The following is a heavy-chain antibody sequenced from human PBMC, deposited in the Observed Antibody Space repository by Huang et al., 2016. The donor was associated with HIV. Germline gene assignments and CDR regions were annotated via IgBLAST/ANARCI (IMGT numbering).Heavy chain of an antibody. D-gene: IGHD3-3*01. CDR3: VRSGFGVVITTTLDYYYMDV. J-gene: IGHJ6*03. CDR1: NYNFGSHG. V-gene: IGHV1-18*01. CDR2: ISVYKGDT. Sequence: QVQLVQSGAEVKKPGASVKVSCEASNYNFGSHGISWVRQAPGEGLEWRGWISVYKGDTKDAQKFQGRVTMTRETSTRTAYMELTSLRFDDTAVYYCVRSGFGVVITTTLDYYYMDVWGTGTTVTVSS.